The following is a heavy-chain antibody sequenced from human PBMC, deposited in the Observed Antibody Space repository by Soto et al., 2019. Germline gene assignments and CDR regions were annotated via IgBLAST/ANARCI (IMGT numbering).Heavy chain of an antibody. CDR2: MKQDGSEE. Sequence: GGSLRLSCAASGFSFSSYWMSWVRQAPGKGLEWVANMKQDGSEEYNVDSVKGRCTISRDNAKNSLYLQMNSLRAEDTAVYYCAKSGSYGIDAFDIWGQGTMVTVSS. V-gene: IGHV3-7*01. CDR3: AKSGSYGIDAFDI. CDR1: GFSFSSYW. D-gene: IGHD1-26*01. J-gene: IGHJ3*02.